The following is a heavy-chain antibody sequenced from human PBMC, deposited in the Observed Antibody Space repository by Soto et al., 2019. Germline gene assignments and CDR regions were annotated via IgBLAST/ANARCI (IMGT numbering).Heavy chain of an antibody. J-gene: IGHJ5*02. Sequence: SETLSLTCTVSGGSISSYYWSWIRQPPGKGLEWIGYIYYSGSTNYNPSLKSRVTISVDTSKNQFSLKLSSVTAADTAVYYCARHLNSSSHTKWSDPRGQGTLVTVSS. CDR1: GGSISSYY. V-gene: IGHV4-59*08. CDR3: ARHLNSSSHTKWSDP. CDR2: IYYSGST. D-gene: IGHD6-6*01.